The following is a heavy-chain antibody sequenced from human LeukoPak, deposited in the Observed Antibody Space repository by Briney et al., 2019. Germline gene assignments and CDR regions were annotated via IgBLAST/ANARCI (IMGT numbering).Heavy chain of an antibody. D-gene: IGHD3-10*01. Sequence: SETLSLTCAVYGGSFSGYYWSWIRQPPGKGLEWIGEINHSGSTNYNPSLKSRVTISVDTSKNQFSLKLSSVTAADTAVYYCARLHHYYGSGSYYKDWGQGTMVTVSS. V-gene: IGHV4-34*01. CDR1: GGSFSGYY. CDR3: ARLHHYYGSGSYYKD. CDR2: INHSGST. J-gene: IGHJ4*02.